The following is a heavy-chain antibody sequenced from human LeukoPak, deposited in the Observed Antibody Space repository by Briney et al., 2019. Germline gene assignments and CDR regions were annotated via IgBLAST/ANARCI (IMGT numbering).Heavy chain of an antibody. D-gene: IGHD6-19*01. CDR1: GFIFSSYA. CDR2: ISSNGGST. Sequence: GGSLRLSCSASGFIFSSYAMHWVRQAPGKGLEYVSGISSNGGSTYYADSVKGRFTISRDNSKNTLYLQMSSLRGEDTAVYYCAKDPIAVAGNNYYRMNVWGQGTTVSVSS. CDR3: AKDPIAVAGNNYYRMNV. J-gene: IGHJ6*02. V-gene: IGHV3-64D*09.